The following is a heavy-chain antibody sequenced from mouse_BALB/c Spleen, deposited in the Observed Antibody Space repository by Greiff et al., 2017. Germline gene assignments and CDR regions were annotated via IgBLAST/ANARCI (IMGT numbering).Heavy chain of an antibody. CDR2: IDTSDSYT. Sequence: QVQLQQPGAELVMPGASVKMSCKASGYTFTDYWMHWVKQRPGQGLEWIGAIDTSDSYTSYNQKFKGKATLTVDESSSTAYMQLSSLTSEDSAFYYCARRGFAYWGQGTLVTVSA. CDR3: ARRGFAY. J-gene: IGHJ3*01. V-gene: IGHV1-69*01. CDR1: GYTFTDYW.